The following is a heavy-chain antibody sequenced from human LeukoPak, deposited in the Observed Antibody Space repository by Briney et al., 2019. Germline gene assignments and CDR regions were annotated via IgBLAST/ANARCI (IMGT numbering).Heavy chain of an antibody. J-gene: IGHJ3*02. D-gene: IGHD2-15*01. V-gene: IGHV5-51*01. CDR3: ARQDCSGGSCYLDAFDI. Sequence: GESLKISCKGSRYSFTSYWIGWVRQMPGKGLEWMGIIYPGDSDTRYSPSFQGQVTISADKSISTAYLQWSSLKASDTAMYYCARQDCSGGSCYLDAFDIWGQGTMVTVSS. CDR2: IYPGDSDT. CDR1: RYSFTSYW.